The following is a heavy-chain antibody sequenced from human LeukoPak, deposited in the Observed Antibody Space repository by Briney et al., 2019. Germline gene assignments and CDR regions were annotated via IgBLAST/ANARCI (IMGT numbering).Heavy chain of an antibody. J-gene: IGHJ4*02. D-gene: IGHD3-10*01. CDR1: GYTFTGYH. Sequence: ASVNVSCKASGYTFTGYHMHWVRQAPGQGLEWMGCINPNSGDTNYAQRFQGRGTMTRDTSITTAYMELSSLRSDDTAVYYCARELYGSGTYGFDYWGQGTLVTVSS. CDR2: INPNSGDT. CDR3: ARELYGSGTYGFDY. V-gene: IGHV1-2*02.